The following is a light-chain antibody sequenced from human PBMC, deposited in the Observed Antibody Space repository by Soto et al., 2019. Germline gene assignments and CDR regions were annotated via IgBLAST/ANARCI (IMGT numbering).Light chain of an antibody. Sequence: QSVLTKPASVSGSPGQSITIPCTGTSSDVGGYNYVSWYQPHPDKPPKLMIYDFSNRPSGVSNRFSGSKSGNTASLTISGLQAEDEADYYCRSYTSSSTLVFGGGTKLTVL. J-gene: IGLJ2*01. V-gene: IGLV2-14*01. CDR3: RSYTSSSTLV. CDR2: DFS. CDR1: SSDVGGYNY.